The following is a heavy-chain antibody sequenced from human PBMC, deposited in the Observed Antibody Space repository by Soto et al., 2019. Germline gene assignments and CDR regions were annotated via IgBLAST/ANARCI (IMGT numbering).Heavy chain of an antibody. CDR1: GGSVSSDSYY. CDR3: ARSPDSGDYVDY. D-gene: IGHD4-17*01. Sequence: QVQLQESGPRLVQPSETLSLTCSVSGGSVSSDSYYWSWIRQPPGAGLEWIGYIYFSGTTNYNPSLGSRVTILVESSKNQFSLNLSSVTAEDTAVYYCARSPDSGDYVDYWGQGTLVAVSS. V-gene: IGHV4-61*01. J-gene: IGHJ4*02. CDR2: IYFSGTT.